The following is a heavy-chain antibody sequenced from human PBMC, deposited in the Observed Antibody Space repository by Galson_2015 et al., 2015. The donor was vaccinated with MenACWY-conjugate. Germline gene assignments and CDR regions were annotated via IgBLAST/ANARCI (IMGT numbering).Heavy chain of an antibody. Sequence: QSGAEVKKPGESLRISCKGSGYSFTTYWISWVRQVPGKGLEWVGRIDPTDSYVDYSPSFRGHVTISVDRSISTAFLQWSSLKASDTAMYYCAVLFDSTGYFPPWGQGTLVTVSS. J-gene: IGHJ5*02. D-gene: IGHD3-22*01. V-gene: IGHV5-10-1*01. CDR1: GYSFTTYW. CDR2: IDPTDSYV. CDR3: AVLFDSTGYFPP.